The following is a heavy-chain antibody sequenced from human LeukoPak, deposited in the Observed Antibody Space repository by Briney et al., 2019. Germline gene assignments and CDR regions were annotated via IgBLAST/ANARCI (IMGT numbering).Heavy chain of an antibody. CDR3: AREKGPKLLWFGEPSYWFDP. CDR2: IYTSGST. Sequence: SETLSLTCTVSGGSIRSYYWSWIRQPAGKGLEWIGRIYTSGSTDYNPALKSRVTMSVDTSKNQSSLKLSSVTAADTAVYYCAREKGPKLLWFGEPSYWFDPWGQGTLVTVSS. CDR1: GGSIRSYY. V-gene: IGHV4-4*07. J-gene: IGHJ5*02. D-gene: IGHD3-10*01.